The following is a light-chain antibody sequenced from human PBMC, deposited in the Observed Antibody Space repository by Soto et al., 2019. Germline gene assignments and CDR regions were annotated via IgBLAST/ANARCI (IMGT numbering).Light chain of an antibody. CDR3: HSYDSSLTVVL. V-gene: IGLV1-40*01. J-gene: IGLJ2*01. Sequence: QSVLTQPPSVSGATGQRVTISCTGSNSNIGAGYDVNWYQQLPGLVPKLLIYGSTRRPSGVPDRFSGSKSDTSASLAITGLQAEDEAHYYCHSYDSSLTVVLFGGGTKVTVL. CDR2: GST. CDR1: NSNIGAGYD.